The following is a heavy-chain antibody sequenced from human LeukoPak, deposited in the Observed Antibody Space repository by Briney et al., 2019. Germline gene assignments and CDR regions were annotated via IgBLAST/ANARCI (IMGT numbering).Heavy chain of an antibody. J-gene: IGHJ3*02. CDR1: GYSISSGYY. CDR2: IYHSGST. V-gene: IGHV4-38-2*01. D-gene: IGHD6-13*01. CDR3: AGAPTIWYENAFDI. Sequence: SETLSLTCAVSGYSISSGYYWGWIRQPPGKGLEGIGSIYHSGSTYYNPSLKSRVTISVDTSKNQFSLKLSSVTAADTAVYYCAGAPTIWYENAFDIWGQGTMVTVSS.